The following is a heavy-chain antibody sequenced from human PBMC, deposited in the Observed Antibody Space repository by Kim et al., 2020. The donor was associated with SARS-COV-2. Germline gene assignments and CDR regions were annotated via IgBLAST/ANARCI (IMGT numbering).Heavy chain of an antibody. Sequence: SETLSLTCTVSGGSISSGGYYWSWIRQHPGKGLEWIGYIYYSGSTYYNPSLKSRVTISVDTSKNQFSLKLSSVTAADTAVYYCARDGGGRYCSSTSCYPDAFDIWGQGTMVTVSS. V-gene: IGHV4-31*03. D-gene: IGHD2-2*01. CDR1: GGSISSGGYY. J-gene: IGHJ3*02. CDR2: IYYSGST. CDR3: ARDGGGRYCSSTSCYPDAFDI.